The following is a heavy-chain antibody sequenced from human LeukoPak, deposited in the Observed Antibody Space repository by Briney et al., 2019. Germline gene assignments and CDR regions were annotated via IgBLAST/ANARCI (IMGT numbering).Heavy chain of an antibody. CDR2: FDPEDGET. J-gene: IGHJ4*02. V-gene: IGHV1-24*01. D-gene: IGHD3-10*01. CDR1: GYTLTELS. Sequence: ASVKVSCKVSGYTLTELSMHWVRQAPGKGLEWMGGFDPEDGETIYAQKFQGRVTMTTDTSTSTAYMELRGLKSDDTAIYYCARELYASGLGDYWGQGTLVTVSS. CDR3: ARELYASGLGDY.